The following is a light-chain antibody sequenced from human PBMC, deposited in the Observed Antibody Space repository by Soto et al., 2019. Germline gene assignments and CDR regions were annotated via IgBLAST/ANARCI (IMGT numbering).Light chain of an antibody. CDR2: GAS. V-gene: IGKV3-20*01. Sequence: PGDRATLSCRASQSVSSSFLAWYQQKVGQAPRLLIYGASNRATGIPDRFSGSGSGTDFTLTISRLEPEDFAVYYCQQYGSSPRTFGQGTRLEIK. J-gene: IGKJ5*01. CDR3: QQYGSSPRT. CDR1: QSVSSSF.